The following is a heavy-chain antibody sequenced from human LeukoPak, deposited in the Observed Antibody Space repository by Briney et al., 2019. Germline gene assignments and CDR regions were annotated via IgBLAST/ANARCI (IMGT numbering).Heavy chain of an antibody. D-gene: IGHD1-26*01. CDR2: IRQDGGER. V-gene: IGHV3-7*01. J-gene: IGHJ4*02. CDR3: VRDKVSGSSYGSVSDY. CDR1: GFTFSNYW. Sequence: PGGSLRLSCAASGFTFSNYWMSWVRQAPGKGLEWLAIIRQDGGERYYVDSVKGRFTISRDNAKNSLYLQMNSLRADDTAVYYCVRDKVSGSSYGSVSDYWGQKTVVTVSS.